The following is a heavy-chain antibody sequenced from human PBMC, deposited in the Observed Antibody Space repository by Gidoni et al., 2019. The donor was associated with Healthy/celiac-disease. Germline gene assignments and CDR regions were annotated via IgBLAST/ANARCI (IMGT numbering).Heavy chain of an antibody. CDR3: ARPPYYYDSSRGGGMDV. V-gene: IGHV5-51*03. CDR1: GYSFTSYW. CDR2: SYPGDSDT. Sequence: EVQLVQSGAEVKKPGESLKISCKGSGYSFTSYWIGWVRQTPGKGLEWMVISYPGDSDTRYSPSFQGQVTISADKSISTAYLQWSSLKASDTAMYYCARPPYYYDSSRGGGMDVWGQGTTVTVSS. J-gene: IGHJ6*02. D-gene: IGHD3-22*01.